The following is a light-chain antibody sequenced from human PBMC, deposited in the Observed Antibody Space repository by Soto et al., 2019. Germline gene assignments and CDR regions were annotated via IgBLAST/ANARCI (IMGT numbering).Light chain of an antibody. Sequence: SYELTQPPSVSVAPGKTARITCGGNNIASKSVHWYQQKPGQAPVLVIYYDSDRPSGIPERFSGSNSGNTATLTISRVEAGDEADYYCQVWDSSSDAVFGGGTQLTVL. CDR3: QVWDSSSDAV. J-gene: IGLJ7*01. V-gene: IGLV3-21*04. CDR1: NIASKS. CDR2: YDS.